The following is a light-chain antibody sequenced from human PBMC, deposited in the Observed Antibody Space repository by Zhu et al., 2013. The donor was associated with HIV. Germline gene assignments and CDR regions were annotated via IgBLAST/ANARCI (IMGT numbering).Light chain of an antibody. CDR2: GAS. CDR3: QQAHSFPIT. Sequence: DVQMTQSPSSLSASVGDRVTITCRASQGVSTYLAWFQQRPGKAPKSLIYGASTLQSGVPSRFGGRGSGTEFTLTIANLQPEDFATYYCQQAHSFPITFGQGTRLDIK. J-gene: IGKJ5*01. CDR1: QGVSTY. V-gene: IGKV1-16*01.